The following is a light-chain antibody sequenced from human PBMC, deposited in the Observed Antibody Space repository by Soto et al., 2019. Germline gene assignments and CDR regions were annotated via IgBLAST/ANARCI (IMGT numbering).Light chain of an antibody. J-gene: IGKJ1*01. Sequence: DIQMTQSPSSLSASAGDRVTITCRASQSIATLLNWYQQKPGKAPKLLISAASRLQSGVPARFSGSRSGTEFTPAISSLQPEDVATNYCQQSYNTVWTFGQGTKVEIQ. CDR1: QSIATL. V-gene: IGKV1-39*01. CDR2: AAS. CDR3: QQSYNTVWT.